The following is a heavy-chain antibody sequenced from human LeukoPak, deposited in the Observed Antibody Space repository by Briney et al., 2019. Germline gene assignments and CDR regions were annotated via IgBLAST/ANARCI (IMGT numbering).Heavy chain of an antibody. CDR2: IYYSGST. J-gene: IGHJ6*02. V-gene: IGHV4-59*01. D-gene: IGHD1-26*01. Sequence: PSETLSLTCTVSGGSISSYYWSWIREPPGKGLEWIGYIYYSGSTNYNPSRKSRVTISVDTSKNQFSLKLSCVTAADTAVYYCASAKWGPGSMVVWGQGTTVTVSS. CDR1: GGSISSYY. CDR3: ASAKWGPGSMVV.